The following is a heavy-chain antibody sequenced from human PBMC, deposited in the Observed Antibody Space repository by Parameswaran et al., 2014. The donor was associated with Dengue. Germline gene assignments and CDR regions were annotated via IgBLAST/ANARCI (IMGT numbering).Heavy chain of an antibody. CDR2: INPSGGST. Sequence: WVRQAPGQGLEWMGIINPSGGSTSYAQKFQGRVTMTRDTSTSTVYMELSSLRSEDTAVYYCARDRSRVVRGVIRAGKSGVDYWGQGTLVTVSS. CDR3: ARDRSRVVRGVIRAGKSGVDY. J-gene: IGHJ4*02. V-gene: IGHV1-46*01. D-gene: IGHD3-10*01.